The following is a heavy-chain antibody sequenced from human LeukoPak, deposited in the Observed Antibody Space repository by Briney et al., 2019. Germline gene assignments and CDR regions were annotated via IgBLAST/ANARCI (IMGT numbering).Heavy chain of an antibody. J-gene: IGHJ3*02. V-gene: IGHV1-18*01. CDR2: ISAYNGNT. CDR3: ARDGSQPSYYYDSSGYQPSDAFDI. Sequence: RASVKVSCKASGYTFTSYGISWVRQAPGQGLEWMGWISAYNGNTNYAQKLQGRVTMTTDTSTSTAYMELRSLRSDDTAVYYCARDGSQPSYYYDSSGYQPSDAFDIWGQGTMVTVSS. CDR1: GYTFTSYG. D-gene: IGHD3-22*01.